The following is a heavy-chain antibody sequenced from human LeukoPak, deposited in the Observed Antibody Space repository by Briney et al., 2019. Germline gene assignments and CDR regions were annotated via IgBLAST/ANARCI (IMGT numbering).Heavy chain of an antibody. Sequence: SETLSLTCAVYGGSFSGYYWSWIRQPAGKGLEWIGRIYTSGSTNYNPSLKSRVTMSVDTSKNQFSLKLSSVTAADTAVYYCARDGVMDWFDPWGQGTLVTVSS. CDR3: ARDGVMDWFDP. CDR2: IYTSGST. V-gene: IGHV4-4*07. J-gene: IGHJ5*02. D-gene: IGHD3-16*01. CDR1: GGSFSGYY.